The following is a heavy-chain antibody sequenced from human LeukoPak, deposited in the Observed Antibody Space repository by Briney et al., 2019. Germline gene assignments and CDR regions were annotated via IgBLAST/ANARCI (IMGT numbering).Heavy chain of an antibody. Sequence: GGSLRLSCAASGVTFSSYAMSWVRQAPGKGLEWVSAISGSGGSTYYADSVKGRFTISRDNSKNTLYLQMNSLRAEDTAVYYCAKASGPSGSSETDYWGQGTLVTVSS. CDR3: AKASGPSGSSETDY. J-gene: IGHJ4*02. V-gene: IGHV3-23*01. CDR1: GVTFSSYA. CDR2: ISGSGGST. D-gene: IGHD1-26*01.